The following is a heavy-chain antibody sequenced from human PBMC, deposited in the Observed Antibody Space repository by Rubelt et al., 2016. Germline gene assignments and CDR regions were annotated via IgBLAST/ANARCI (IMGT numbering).Heavy chain of an antibody. J-gene: IGHJ3*02. CDR1: GGSISSSSYY. Sequence: QLQLQESGPGLVKPSETLSLTCTVSGGSISSSSYYWGWIRQPPGKGLEWIGSIYYSGSTYYNPSLKRWVTISVGTSKNQFSLKRGFVTAADTAVYYCARYCSSTSCYTRAFDSWGQGTMVTVSS. CDR2: IYYSGST. D-gene: IGHD2-2*01. CDR3: ARYCSSTSCYTRAFDS. V-gene: IGHV4-39*01.